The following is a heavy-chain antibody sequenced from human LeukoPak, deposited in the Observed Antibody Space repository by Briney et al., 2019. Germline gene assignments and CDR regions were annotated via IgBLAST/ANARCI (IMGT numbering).Heavy chain of an antibody. J-gene: IGHJ4*02. CDR1: GFIPSSYA. CDR3: AKGNTQWELYDY. D-gene: IGHD4-23*01. Sequence: GGSLRLSCAASGFIPSSYAMSWVRQAPGKGLEWVSAIVGDTVTFYTDSVKGRFTISRDNSKNTLHLQMNSLRVEDTAIYCCAKGNTQWELYDYWGQGTLVTVSS. V-gene: IGHV3-23*01. CDR2: IVGDTVT.